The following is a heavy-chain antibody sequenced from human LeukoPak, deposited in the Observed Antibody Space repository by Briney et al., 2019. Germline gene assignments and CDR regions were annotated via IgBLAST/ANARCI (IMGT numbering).Heavy chain of an antibody. J-gene: IGHJ3*02. CDR2: ISYDGSNK. Sequence: GGSLRLSCAASGFTFSSYGMHWVRQAPGKGLEWVAVISYDGSNKYYADSVKGRFTISRDNSKNTLYLQMSSLRAEDTAVYYCARRLYCSGNSCYTGPDAFDIWGQGTMVTVSS. CDR3: ARRLYCSGNSCYTGPDAFDI. CDR1: GFTFSSYG. D-gene: IGHD2-2*02. V-gene: IGHV3-30*03.